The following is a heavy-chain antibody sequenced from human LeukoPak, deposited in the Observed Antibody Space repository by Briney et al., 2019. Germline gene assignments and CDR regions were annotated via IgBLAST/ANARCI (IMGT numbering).Heavy chain of an antibody. V-gene: IGHV1-2*02. Sequence: RASVKVSCKASGYTFTSYDINWVRQATGQGLEWMGWINPNSGGTNYAQKFQGRVTMTRDTSISTAYMELSRLRSDDTAVYYCARDQLAAAWDWGQGTLVTVSS. CDR1: GYTFTSYD. D-gene: IGHD6-13*01. CDR3: ARDQLAAAWD. J-gene: IGHJ4*02. CDR2: INPNSGGT.